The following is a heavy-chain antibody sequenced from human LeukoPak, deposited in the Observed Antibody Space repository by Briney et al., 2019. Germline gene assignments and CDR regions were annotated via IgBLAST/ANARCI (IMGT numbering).Heavy chain of an antibody. CDR1: GFHLRSYS. D-gene: IGHD4-11*01. CDR3: GISTVTSLFDY. V-gene: IGHV3-48*01. Sequence: GGSLRLSCAASGFHLRSYSMNWVRPAPGKGLEWVSYISSNSSTIYYAVSVKGRFTISRDNAKNSLYLQMNSLRAEDTAVYYCGISTVTSLFDYWGQGTLVTVSS. J-gene: IGHJ4*02. CDR2: ISSNSSTI.